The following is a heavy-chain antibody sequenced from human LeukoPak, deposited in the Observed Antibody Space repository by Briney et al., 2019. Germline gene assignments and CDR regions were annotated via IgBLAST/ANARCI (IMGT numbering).Heavy chain of an antibody. CDR3: ATRKLGNDY. Sequence: SETLSLTCAVYGGSFTGYYWGWIRQPPGKGLEWIGSIYSSGSTYYNPSLKSRITISVDTSKNQFSLKLSSVTAADTAVYYCATRKLGNDYWGQGTLVTVSS. D-gene: IGHD7-27*01. J-gene: IGHJ4*02. CDR1: GGSFTGYY. CDR2: IYSSGST. V-gene: IGHV4-34*01.